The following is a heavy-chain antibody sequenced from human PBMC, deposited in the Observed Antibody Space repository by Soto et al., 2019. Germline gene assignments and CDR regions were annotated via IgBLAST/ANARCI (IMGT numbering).Heavy chain of an antibody. J-gene: IGHJ5*02. D-gene: IGHD3-3*02. CDR2: MRADSGDT. Sequence: QVQLVQPGAEVRKPGASVKVSCKASGDSFRNFDFNWVRQPSGQGLEWIGWMRADSGDTGHAQKFQGRVTMTRDTSMSTAYMELSSLGVEDTAVYYCARYIFGQGFKAWGQGTLVFVSS. CDR1: GDSFRNFD. V-gene: IGHV1-8*01. CDR3: ARYIFGQGFKA.